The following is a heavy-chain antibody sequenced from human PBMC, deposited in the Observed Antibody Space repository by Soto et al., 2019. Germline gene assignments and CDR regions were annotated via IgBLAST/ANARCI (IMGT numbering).Heavy chain of an antibody. J-gene: IGHJ6*02. V-gene: IGHV3-30*18. Sequence: QVQLVESGGGVVQAGGSLRLSCAASGVTFSMYGMHWVRQAPGKGLEWVALISYDGTNTDYEDSVRGRFTISRDNSRNTLYLQMNSLRGEDAAVYYCAKDFLKVELLHFGEPAPPYQFYYGMDVWGQGTTVTVSS. CDR1: GVTFSMYG. CDR2: ISYDGTNT. D-gene: IGHD3-10*01. CDR3: AKDFLKVELLHFGEPAPPYQFYYGMDV.